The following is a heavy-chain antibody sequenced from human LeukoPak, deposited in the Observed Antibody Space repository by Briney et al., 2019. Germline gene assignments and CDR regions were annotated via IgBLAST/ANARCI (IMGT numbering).Heavy chain of an antibody. CDR2: ISSSSSTI. V-gene: IGHV3-48*01. CDR1: GFTFSSYS. J-gene: IGHJ6*03. CDR3: ARALNYYYMDV. Sequence: GGSLRLSCAASGFTFSSYSMNWVRQAPGKGPEWVSYISSSSSTIYYADSVKGRFTISRDNARNSLYLQMNSLRAEDTAVYYCARALNYYYMDVWGKGTTVTVSS. D-gene: IGHD4/OR15-4a*01.